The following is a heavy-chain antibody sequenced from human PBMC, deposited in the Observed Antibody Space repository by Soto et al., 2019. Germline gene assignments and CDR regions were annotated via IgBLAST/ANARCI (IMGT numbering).Heavy chain of an antibody. Sequence: GGSLRLSCAASGFTFSSYAMSWVRQAPGKGLEWVSAISGSGGSTYYADSVKGRFTISRDNSKNTLYLQMNSLRAEDTAVYYCAKYLGGIVVVPAAIRNYYYYGMDVWGQGTTVTVSS. CDR2: ISGSGGST. CDR3: AKYLGGIVVVPAAIRNYYYYGMDV. D-gene: IGHD2-2*02. V-gene: IGHV3-23*01. CDR1: GFTFSSYA. J-gene: IGHJ6*02.